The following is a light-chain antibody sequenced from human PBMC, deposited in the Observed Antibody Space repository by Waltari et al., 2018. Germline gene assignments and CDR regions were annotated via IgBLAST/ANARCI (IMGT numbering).Light chain of an antibody. CDR2: TNN. J-gene: IGLJ3*02. CDR1: TSNIGSNT. Sequence: QSVLTQPPSASGTPGQRVTISCSGSTSNIGSNTVNWYQQLPGTAPKLLIYTNNPRPSGGPDRFPGSKSGTSASLAISGLQAEDEADYYCAVWDDSLSGPGFGGGTKVTVL. V-gene: IGLV1-44*01. CDR3: AVWDDSLSGPG.